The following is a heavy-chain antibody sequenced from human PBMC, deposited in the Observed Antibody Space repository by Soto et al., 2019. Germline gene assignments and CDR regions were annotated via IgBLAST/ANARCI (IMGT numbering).Heavy chain of an antibody. V-gene: IGHV4-61*01. Sequence: PSETLSLTCTVSGGSVSSGNYYWSWIRQPPGKGLEWIGYFYYTGSINYNPSLKSRVTIFIDASKNQFSLTLYSVTAADTAVYYCARAGGKLRYFDWFSPWGQGTLVTVSS. CDR1: GGSVSSGNYY. CDR3: ARAGGKLRYFDWFSP. CDR2: FYYTGSI. J-gene: IGHJ5*02. D-gene: IGHD3-9*01.